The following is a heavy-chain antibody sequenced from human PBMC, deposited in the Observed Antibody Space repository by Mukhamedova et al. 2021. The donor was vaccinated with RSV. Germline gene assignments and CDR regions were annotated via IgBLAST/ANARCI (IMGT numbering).Heavy chain of an antibody. CDR3: ASHPLDYDSRGYADY. D-gene: IGHD3-22*01. CDR2: INAGNGNT. J-gene: IGHJ4*02. Sequence: VRQAPGQRLEWMGWINAGNGNTKYSQKFQGRVTITRDTSASTAYMELSSLRSEDTAVYYCASHPLDYDSRGYADYWGQGTLVTVS. V-gene: IGHV1-3*01.